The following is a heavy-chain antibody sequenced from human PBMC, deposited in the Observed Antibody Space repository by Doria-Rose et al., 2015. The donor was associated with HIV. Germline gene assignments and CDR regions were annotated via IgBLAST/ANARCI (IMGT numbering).Heavy chain of an antibody. CDR3: AKDRVRVVQAATTLDL. D-gene: IGHD2-2*01. J-gene: IGHJ5*02. Sequence: QVQLVQSGAEVKKPGASVRVSCKASGYTFTRYAMHWVRQAPGQRPEWMGWINVDNGNTEYSQKCQGRLTITRDTSASTAYMELSSLTSDDTAVYYCAKDRVRVVQAATTLDLWGQGTLVTVSS. V-gene: IGHV1-3*01. CDR1: GYTFTRYA. CDR2: INVDNGNT.